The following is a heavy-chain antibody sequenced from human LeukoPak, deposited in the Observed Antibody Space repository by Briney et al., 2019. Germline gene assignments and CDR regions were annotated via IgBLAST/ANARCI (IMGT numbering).Heavy chain of an antibody. CDR3: AREGGYYHLDY. V-gene: IGHV3-11*01. Sequence: PGGSLRLSCAASGFTFNNYYMSWIRQAPGKGLEWISYISSTVSTTYYADSVKGQFTISRDNAKNSLYLQMNSLRAEDTAVYYCAREGGYYHLDYWGQGTLVTVSS. CDR1: GFTFNNYY. D-gene: IGHD3-22*01. J-gene: IGHJ4*02. CDR2: ISSTVSTT.